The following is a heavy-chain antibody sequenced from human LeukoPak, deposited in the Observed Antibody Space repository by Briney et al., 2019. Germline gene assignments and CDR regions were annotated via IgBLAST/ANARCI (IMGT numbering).Heavy chain of an antibody. Sequence: ASVKVSCKASGYTFTNNFMHWVRQAPGQGLEWIGIINPSGDNTWYAQKFQGRVTMTRDMATSTDYLEVSSLRSEDTAVYYCAGTPRITIFGVVGNYYYYMDVWGKGTTVTVSS. CDR1: GYTFTNNF. V-gene: IGHV1-46*01. CDR2: INPSGDNT. CDR3: AGTPRITIFGVVGNYYYYMDV. D-gene: IGHD3-3*01. J-gene: IGHJ6*03.